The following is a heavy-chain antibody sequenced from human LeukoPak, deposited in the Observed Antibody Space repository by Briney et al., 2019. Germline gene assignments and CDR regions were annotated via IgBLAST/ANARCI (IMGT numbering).Heavy chain of an antibody. CDR2: IYYSGST. CDR3: ARVVPYDSSGYYCGSYFQH. Sequence: PSVTLSLTCTVSGGSISSYYWSWIRQPPGKGLEWIGYIYYSGSTNYNPALKSRVTISLDTLKNQFSLKLTSVTAADTAVYYCARVVPYDSSGYYCGSYFQHWGQGALVTVSP. J-gene: IGHJ1*01. CDR1: GGSISSYY. V-gene: IGHV4-59*01. D-gene: IGHD3-22*01.